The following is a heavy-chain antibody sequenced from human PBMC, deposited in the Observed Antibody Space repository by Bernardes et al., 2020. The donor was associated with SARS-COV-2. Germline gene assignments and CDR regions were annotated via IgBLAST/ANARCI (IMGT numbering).Heavy chain of an antibody. CDR3: ARGSYDSRWGTDS. J-gene: IGHJ4*02. CDR2: INHRRNT. V-gene: IGHV4-34*01. CDR1: GGSFAGFH. D-gene: IGHD6-13*01. Sequence: SETLSLTCADSGGSFAGFHWGWIRQSPGRGLEWIGEINHRRNTFYNPSLKSRLTISINTSNNQLSLRLSSVTAADTAVYYCARGSYDSRWGTDSWGQGTQVTVSS.